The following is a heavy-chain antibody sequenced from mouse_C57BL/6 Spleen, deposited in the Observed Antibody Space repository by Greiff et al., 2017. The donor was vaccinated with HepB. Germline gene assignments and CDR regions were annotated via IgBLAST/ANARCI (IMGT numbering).Heavy chain of an antibody. CDR3: ATDDRAY. CDR1: GYTFTDYN. D-gene: IGHD2-12*01. J-gene: IGHJ3*01. V-gene: IGHV1-18*01. Sequence: EVKLVESGPELVKPGASVKIPCKASGYTFTDYNMDWVKQSHGKSLEWIGDINPNNGGTIYNQKFKGKATLTVDKSSSTAYMELRSLTSEDTAVYYCATDDRAYWGQGTLVTVSA. CDR2: INPNNGGT.